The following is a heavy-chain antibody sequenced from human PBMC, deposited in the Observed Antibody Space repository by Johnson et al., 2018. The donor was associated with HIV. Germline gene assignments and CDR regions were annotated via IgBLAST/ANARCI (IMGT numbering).Heavy chain of an antibody. CDR2: FYSGGPQ. CDR3: AKDGDHSGSPPEAFDI. D-gene: IGHD1-26*01. Sequence: VQLVESGGGLIQPGGSLRLSCPASGSTVSSNSMTWVRTAPGKRLEWVSVFYSGGPQYTAASVKGRFTISRDNSKNTLYLQMNSLRAEDTAVYYCAKDGDHSGSPPEAFDIWGQGTMVTVSS. J-gene: IGHJ3*02. CDR1: GSTVSSNS. V-gene: IGHV3-53*01.